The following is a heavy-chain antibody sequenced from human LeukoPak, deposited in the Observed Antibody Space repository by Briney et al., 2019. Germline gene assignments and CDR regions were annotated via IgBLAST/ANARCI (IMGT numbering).Heavy chain of an antibody. CDR1: GYTFTSYD. Sequence: SVKVSCKASGYTFTSYDINWVRQATGQGLEWMGWMNPNSGNTGYAQKFQGRVTMTRNTSISTAYMELSSLRSEDTAVYYCARELLEWLFDGYGMDVWGQGTTVTVSS. J-gene: IGHJ6*02. D-gene: IGHD3-3*01. CDR2: MNPNSGNT. V-gene: IGHV1-8*01. CDR3: ARELLEWLFDGYGMDV.